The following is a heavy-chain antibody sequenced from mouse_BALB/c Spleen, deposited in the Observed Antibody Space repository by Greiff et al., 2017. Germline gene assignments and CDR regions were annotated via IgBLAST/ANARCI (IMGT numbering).Heavy chain of an antibody. CDR1: GYSITSGYY. V-gene: IGHV3-6*02. CDR3: ARGDYYGSSWFAY. CDR2: ISYDGSN. D-gene: IGHD1-1*01. Sequence: ESGPGLVKPSQSLSLTCSVTGYSITSGYYWNWIRQFPGTKLEWMGYISYDGSNNYNPSLKNRISITRDTSKNQFFLKLNSVTTEDTATYYCARGDYYGSSWFAYWGQGTLVTVSA. J-gene: IGHJ3*01.